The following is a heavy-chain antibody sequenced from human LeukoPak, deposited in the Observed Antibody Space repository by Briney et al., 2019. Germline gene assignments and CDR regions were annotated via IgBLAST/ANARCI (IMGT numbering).Heavy chain of an antibody. J-gene: IGHJ4*02. CDR1: GLTFSSFA. CDR2: MSSDGSNK. V-gene: IGHV3-30-3*01. D-gene: IGHD2-2*01. CDR3: ARLGFQLLSDY. Sequence: GGSQRLSCVASGLTFSSFAMHWVRQAPGKGLEWVAVMSSDGSNKYYAESVKGRVTISRDNSKNTLYLQMNSLRAEDTAVYFCARLGFQLLSDYWGQGTLATVSS.